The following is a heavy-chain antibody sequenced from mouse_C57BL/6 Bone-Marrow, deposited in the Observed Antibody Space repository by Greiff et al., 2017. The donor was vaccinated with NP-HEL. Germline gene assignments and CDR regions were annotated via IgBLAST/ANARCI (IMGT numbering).Heavy chain of an antibody. CDR1: GYAFSSSW. CDR3: ARRDYYGSYYFDY. CDR2: IYPGDGDT. D-gene: IGHD1-1*01. J-gene: IGHJ2*01. Sequence: QVQLQQSGPELVKPGASVKISCKASGYAFSSSWMNWVKQRPGKGLEWIGRIYPGDGDTNYNGKFKGKATLTADKSSSTAYMQLSSLTSEDSAVYFCARRDYYGSYYFDYWGQGTTRTVSS. V-gene: IGHV1-82*01.